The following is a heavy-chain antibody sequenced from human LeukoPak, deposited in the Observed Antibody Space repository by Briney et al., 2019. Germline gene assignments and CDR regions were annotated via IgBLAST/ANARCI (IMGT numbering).Heavy chain of an antibody. V-gene: IGHV3-72*01. CDR1: RFTFSDHY. D-gene: IGHD3-10*01. J-gene: IGHJ3*02. CDR3: TTDYYGSGSYPDAFDI. Sequence: GGSLRLSCAASRFTFSDHYMDWVRQAPGKGLEWIGRTGNKANNYPTEYAPSVKGRFTISRDDSKNTLYLQMNSLKTEDTAVYYCTTDYYGSGSYPDAFDIWGRGTMVTVSS. CDR2: TGNKANNYPT.